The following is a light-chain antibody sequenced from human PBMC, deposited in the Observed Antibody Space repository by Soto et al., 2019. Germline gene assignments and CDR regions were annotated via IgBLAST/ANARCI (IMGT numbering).Light chain of an antibody. Sequence: EIVLTQSPGTLSLSPGERATLSCRASQSVSSSYLAWYQQKPGQAPRLLIYGASSRTTGIPDRFSGSGSGTDFPLTISRPEPEDFALYYCQQYGSSPLFTFGPGTKVDIK. CDR2: GAS. V-gene: IGKV3-20*01. CDR3: QQYGSSPLFT. CDR1: QSVSSSY. J-gene: IGKJ3*01.